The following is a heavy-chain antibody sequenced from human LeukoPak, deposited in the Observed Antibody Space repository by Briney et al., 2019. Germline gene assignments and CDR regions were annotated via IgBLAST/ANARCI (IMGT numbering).Heavy chain of an antibody. V-gene: IGHV3-23*01. CDR3: AKCRNYDFWSGGDAFDI. J-gene: IGHJ3*02. CDR2: ISGSGGST. Sequence: PGRSLRLSCAASGFIFGSYAMSWVRQAPGKGLEWVSAISGSGGSTYYADSVKGRSTISRDNSKNTLYLQMNSLRAEDTAVYYCAKCRNYDFWSGGDAFDIWGQGTMVTVSS. CDR1: GFIFGSYA. D-gene: IGHD3-3*01.